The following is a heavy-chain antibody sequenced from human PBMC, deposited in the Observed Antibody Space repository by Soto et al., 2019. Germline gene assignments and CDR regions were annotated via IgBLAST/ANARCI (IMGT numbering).Heavy chain of an antibody. D-gene: IGHD3-3*01. CDR1: GFTFGSYW. V-gene: IGHV3-7*01. J-gene: IGHJ4*02. CDR2: IKQDGIEK. CDR3: AKLNFWSAYWALDY. Sequence: GGSLRLCCSASGFTFGSYWMSWVRQAPGKGLEWVANIKQDGIEKHYADSLKGRFTVSRDNAKNSLYLQMNSLGAGDTAVYYCAKLNFWSAYWALDYWGQGTQVTVSS.